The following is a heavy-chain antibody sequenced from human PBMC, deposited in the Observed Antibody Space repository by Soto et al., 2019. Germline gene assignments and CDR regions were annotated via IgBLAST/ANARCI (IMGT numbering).Heavy chain of an antibody. V-gene: IGHV4-4*02. CDR1: GGSISSSNW. CDR2: IYHSGST. J-gene: IGHJ4*02. CDR3: ARDKITGLFDY. Sequence: SSEILSLTCAVSGGSISSSNWWSWVRQPPGKGLEWIGEIYHSGSTNYNPSLKSRVTISVDRSQNHFSLQLTSVTAADTAVYYCARDKITGLFDYWGQGTLVTVSS. D-gene: IGHD2-8*02.